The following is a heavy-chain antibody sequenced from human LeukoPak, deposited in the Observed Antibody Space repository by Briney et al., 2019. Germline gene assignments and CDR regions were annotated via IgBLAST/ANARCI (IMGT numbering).Heavy chain of an antibody. CDR3: ARTVVAATNWFDP. CDR2: IYHSGIT. Sequence: SETLSLTCGVSGYSISSHYWGWIRQPPGKGLEWIGTIYHSGITYYNPSLKSRVTISVDTPKNQFSLKLSSVTAADTAVYYCARTVVAATNWFDPWGQGTPVTVSS. J-gene: IGHJ5*02. CDR1: GYSISSHY. D-gene: IGHD2-15*01. V-gene: IGHV4-38-2*01.